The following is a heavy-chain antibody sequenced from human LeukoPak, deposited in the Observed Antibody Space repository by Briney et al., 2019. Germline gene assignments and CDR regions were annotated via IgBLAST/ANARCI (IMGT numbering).Heavy chain of an antibody. V-gene: IGHV3-66*02. CDR1: GFTVSSNY. D-gene: IGHD3-22*01. J-gene: IGHJ6*03. Sequence: GGSLRLSCAASGFTVSSNYMSWVRQAPGKGLEWVSVIYSGGSTYYADSVKGRFTISRDNSKNTLYLQMNSLRAEDTAVYYCAKYYYDSSGYYPYYYYYMDVWAKGPRSPSP. CDR2: IYSGGST. CDR3: AKYYYDSSGYYPYYYYYMDV.